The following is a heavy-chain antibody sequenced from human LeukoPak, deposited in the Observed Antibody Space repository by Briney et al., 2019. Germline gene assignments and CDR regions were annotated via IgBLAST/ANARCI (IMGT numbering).Heavy chain of an antibody. Sequence: GGSLRLSCAASGFTFDDYAMHWVRQAPGKGLEWVSLISWDDGSTYYADSVKGRFTISRDNSKNSLYLQMNSLRAEDTALYYCAKDISFYGSGSYQNYWGQGTLVTVSS. J-gene: IGHJ4*02. D-gene: IGHD3-10*01. CDR3: AKDISFYGSGSYQNY. V-gene: IGHV3-43D*04. CDR1: GFTFDDYA. CDR2: ISWDDGST.